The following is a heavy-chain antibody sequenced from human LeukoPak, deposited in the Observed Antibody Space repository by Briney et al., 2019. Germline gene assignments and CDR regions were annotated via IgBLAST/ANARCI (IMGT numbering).Heavy chain of an antibody. V-gene: IGHV5-51*01. CDR1: GYSFTSYW. CDR2: TYPFDSET. D-gene: IGHD1-26*01. CDR3: ARHRGSRVGASDY. J-gene: IGHJ4*02. Sequence: GESLKISCKGSGYSFTSYWIGWVRQMPGKGLEYMGITYPFDSETRYSPSFQGQVTISADKSINTAYLQWSSLKASDSAIYYCARHRGSRVGASDYWGQGTLVTVSS.